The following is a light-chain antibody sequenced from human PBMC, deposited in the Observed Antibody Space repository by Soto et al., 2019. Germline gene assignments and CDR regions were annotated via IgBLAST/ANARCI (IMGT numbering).Light chain of an antibody. Sequence: EIVMTQSPATLSVSPGERATLSCRASQSVSSNLAWYQQKPGQAPRLLIYGASTRATGIPARFSGSGSGTAVTLTISSLQSEDCAVYYCQQYNNWPWTFGQGTKVEIK. V-gene: IGKV3-15*01. CDR3: QQYNNWPWT. CDR2: GAS. J-gene: IGKJ1*01. CDR1: QSVSSN.